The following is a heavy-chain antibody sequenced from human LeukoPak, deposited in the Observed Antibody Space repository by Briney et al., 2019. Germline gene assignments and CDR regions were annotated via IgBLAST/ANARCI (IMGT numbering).Heavy chain of an antibody. CDR1: GFTFSSYE. CDR3: ARVVGDGYNSYGMDV. V-gene: IGHV3-48*03. D-gene: IGHD5-24*01. Sequence: GGSLRLSCAASGFTFSSYEMNWVRQAPGKGLEWVSYISSSGSTIYYADSVKGRFTISRDNANNAKNSLYLQMNSLRAEDTAVYYCARVVGDGYNSYGMDVWGQGTTVTVSS. CDR2: ISSSGSTI. J-gene: IGHJ6*02.